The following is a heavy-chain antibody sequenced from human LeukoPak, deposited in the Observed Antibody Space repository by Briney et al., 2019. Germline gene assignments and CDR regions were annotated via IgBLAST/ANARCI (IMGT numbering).Heavy chain of an antibody. CDR3: ARDHGGDGVFDI. D-gene: IGHD4-23*01. V-gene: IGHV3-7*01. CDR2: IRQDGREK. J-gene: IGHJ3*02. Sequence: GGSLRLSCAASGFTFNAYCMTWVRQAPGKGLEWVANIRQDGREKYYVDSVKGRFTISRDNAKNSLYLQMNSLRDEDTAVYYCARDHGGDGVFDIWGQGTMVTVSS. CDR1: GFTFNAYC.